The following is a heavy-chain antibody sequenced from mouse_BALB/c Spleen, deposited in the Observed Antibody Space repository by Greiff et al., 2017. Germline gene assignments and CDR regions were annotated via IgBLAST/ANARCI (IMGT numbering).Heavy chain of an antibody. CDR3: AREGPNYYGSSYPFAY. J-gene: IGHJ3*01. V-gene: IGHV1-18*01. CDR1: GYTFTDYN. Sequence: SGPELVKPGASVKIPCKASGYTFTDYNMDWVKQSHGKSLEWIGDINPNNGGTIYNQKFKGKATLTVDKSSSTAYMELRSLTSEDTAVYYCAREGPNYYGSSYPFAYWGQGTLVTVSA. CDR2: INPNNGGT. D-gene: IGHD1-1*01.